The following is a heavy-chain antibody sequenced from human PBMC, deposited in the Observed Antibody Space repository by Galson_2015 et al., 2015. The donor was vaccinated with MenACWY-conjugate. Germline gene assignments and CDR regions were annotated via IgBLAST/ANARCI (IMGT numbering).Heavy chain of an antibody. CDR3: ARHSPGGRGMDV. CDR2: ISPGDSNT. Sequence: QSGAEVKQPGESLAISCTGSGYYFTSYWIACVRQIPGKGLEWMGLISPGDSNTRYRPSFQGQVTISADKSISTAYLQWSSVKASDTAMYYCARHSPGGRGMDVWGQGTTVTVSS. D-gene: IGHD1-26*01. J-gene: IGHJ6*02. CDR1: GYYFTSYW. V-gene: IGHV5-51*01.